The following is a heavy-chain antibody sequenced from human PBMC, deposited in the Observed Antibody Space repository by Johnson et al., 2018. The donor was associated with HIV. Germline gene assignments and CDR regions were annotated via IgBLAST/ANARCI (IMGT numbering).Heavy chain of an antibody. J-gene: IGHJ3*02. CDR1: GFTVSSNY. CDR3: ASKIVVVPGGVGTFDI. V-gene: IGHV3-53*01. CDR2: IYSGGST. D-gene: IGHD3-22*01. Sequence: VQLVESGGGLAKPAWSPRLSCAASGFTVSSNYMTWVRQAPGKGLEWVSVIYSGGSTYYADSVKGQFTISRDNSKNTLYLQMNSLRAEDTAVYYCASKIVVVPGGVGTFDIWGQGTMVTVSS.